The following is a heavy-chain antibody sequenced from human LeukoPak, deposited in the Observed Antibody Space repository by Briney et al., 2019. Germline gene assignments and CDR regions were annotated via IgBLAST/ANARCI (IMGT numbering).Heavy chain of an antibody. J-gene: IGHJ6*03. V-gene: IGHV3-74*03. CDR3: TRPILPGPPPMDV. CDR2: IKSDGSDT. Sequence: GGSLRLSCAASGFTFSSYWMHWVRQAPGKGLVWVSRIKSDGSDTTYADSVKGRFTISRDNAKNMLYLQMNSLKTEDTAVYYCTRPILPGPPPMDVWGKGTTVTVSS. CDR1: GFTFSSYW. D-gene: IGHD1-14*01.